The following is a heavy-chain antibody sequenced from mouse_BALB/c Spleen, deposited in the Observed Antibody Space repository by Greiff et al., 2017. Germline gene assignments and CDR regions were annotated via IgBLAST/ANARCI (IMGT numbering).Heavy chain of an antibody. CDR2: IRLKSNNYAT. CDR3: TRGGNFDY. V-gene: IGHV6-6*02. J-gene: IGHJ2*01. CDR1: GFTFSNYW. Sequence: EVQGVESGGGLVQPGGSMKLSCVASGFTFSNYWMNWVRQSPEKGLEWVAEIRLKSNNYATHYAESVKGRFTISRDDSKSSVYLHMNNLRAEDTGIYYCTRGGNFDYWGQGTTLTVSS.